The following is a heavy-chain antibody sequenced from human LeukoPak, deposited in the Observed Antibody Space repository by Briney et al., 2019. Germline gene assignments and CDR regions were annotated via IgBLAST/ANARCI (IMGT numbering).Heavy chain of an antibody. CDR2: IHYTGIT. CDR1: GGSINSHY. CDR3: ATNRVGTYDRPFDI. J-gene: IGHJ3*02. D-gene: IGHD1-26*01. V-gene: IGHV4-59*08. Sequence: SETLSLTCIVSGGSINSHYWSWIRQPPGKGLEWIGDIHYTGITKYNPSVKSRVTISIDTSKNQFSLELSSVTATDTAVYFCATNRVGTYDRPFDIWGQGTMVTVSS.